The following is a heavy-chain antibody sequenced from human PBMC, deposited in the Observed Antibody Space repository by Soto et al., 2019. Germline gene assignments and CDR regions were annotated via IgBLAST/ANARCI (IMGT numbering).Heavy chain of an antibody. V-gene: IGHV4-59*01. D-gene: IGHD5-12*01. CDR3: ARGYEFFDY. J-gene: IGHJ4*02. Sequence: SETLSLTCTVSGGSIGSYYWTWIRQPPGKGLEWIGCVYNSGTTNYNPSLKSRVTISVDTSKNQFSLRLSSVSAADTAVYYCARGYEFFDYWGQGTLVTVSS. CDR1: GGSIGSYY. CDR2: VYNSGTT.